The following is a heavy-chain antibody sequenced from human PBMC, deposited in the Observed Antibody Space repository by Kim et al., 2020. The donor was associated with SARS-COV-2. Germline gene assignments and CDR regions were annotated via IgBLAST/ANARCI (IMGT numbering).Heavy chain of an antibody. Sequence: SETLSLTCAVYGGSFSGYYWSWIRQPPGKGLEWIGEINHSGSTNYNPSLKSRVTISVDTSKNQFSMKLSSVTAADTAVYYCARNRRIVATIWPGTFDYWGQGTLVTVSS. CDR1: GGSFSGYY. V-gene: IGHV4-34*01. CDR2: INHSGST. J-gene: IGHJ4*02. D-gene: IGHD5-12*01. CDR3: ARNRRIVATIWPGTFDY.